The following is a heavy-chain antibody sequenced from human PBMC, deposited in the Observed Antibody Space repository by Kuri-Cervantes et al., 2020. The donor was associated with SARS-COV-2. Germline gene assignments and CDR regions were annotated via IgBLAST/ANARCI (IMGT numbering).Heavy chain of an antibody. D-gene: IGHD3-3*01. CDR3: ASSNLGVVREANAFDI. CDR2: IIPIFGTA. Sequence: SVKVSCKASGGTFSSYAISWVRQAPGQGLEWMGRIIPIFGTANYAQKFQGRVTITADDSTSTAYMELSSLRSEDTAVYYCASSNLGVVREANAFDIWGQGTMVTVSS. J-gene: IGHJ3*02. CDR1: GGTFSSYA. V-gene: IGHV1-69*13.